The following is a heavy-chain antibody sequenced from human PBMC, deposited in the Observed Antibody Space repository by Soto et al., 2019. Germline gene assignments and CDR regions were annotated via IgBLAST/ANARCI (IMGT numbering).Heavy chain of an antibody. CDR3: ARWALYYDFWSGYSPYYYYYGMDV. V-gene: IGHV1-8*01. CDR1: GYTFTSYD. CDR2: MNPNSGNT. D-gene: IGHD3-3*01. Sequence: ASVKVSCKASGYTFTSYDINWVRQATGQGLEWMGWMNPNSGNTGYAQKFQGRVTMTRNTSISTAYMELSSLRSEETAVYYCARWALYYDFWSGYSPYYYYYGMDVWGQGTTVTVSS. J-gene: IGHJ6*02.